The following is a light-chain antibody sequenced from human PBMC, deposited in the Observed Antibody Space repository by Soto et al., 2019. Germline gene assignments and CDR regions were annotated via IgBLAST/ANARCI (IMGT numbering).Light chain of an antibody. CDR1: QDINTW. CDR3: EQYNIYPLT. V-gene: IGKV1D-16*01. CDR2: AAS. J-gene: IGKJ4*01. Sequence: DVQMTQSPSSLSASVGDRVTITCRASQDINTWLAWYQQKAEKAPKSLIYAASSLQTGVPSRFSGSQSGTDFTLTISSLQPEDSATYYCEQYNIYPLTFGGGTKVEIK.